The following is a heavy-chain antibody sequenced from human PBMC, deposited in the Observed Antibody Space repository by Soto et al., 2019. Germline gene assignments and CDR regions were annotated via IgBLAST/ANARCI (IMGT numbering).Heavy chain of an antibody. V-gene: IGHV4-39*02. CDR3: AREDGYFDF. J-gene: IGHJ4*02. Sequence: SETLSLTCTVSGGSISSSRYYWGWIRQPPGKGLEWIGSIYYSGSTYYNPSLKSRVTISVDTSKNQFSLKLSSVTAADTAVYCCAREDGYFDFWGQGTLVTVSS. CDR1: GGSISSSRYY. CDR2: IYYSGST.